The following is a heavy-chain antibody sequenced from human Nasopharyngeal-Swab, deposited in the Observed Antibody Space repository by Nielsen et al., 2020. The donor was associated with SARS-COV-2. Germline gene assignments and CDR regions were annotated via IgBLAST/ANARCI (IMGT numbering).Heavy chain of an antibody. J-gene: IGHJ6*02. Sequence: ASVKVSCKASGYTFTSYDINWVRQAPGQGLEWMGRINPNSGGTNYAQKFQGRVTMTRDTSISTAYMELSRLRSDDTAVYYCARDHGPYYYYGMDVWGQGTTVTVSS. V-gene: IGHV1-2*06. CDR3: ARDHGPYYYYGMDV. CDR1: GYTFTSYD. CDR2: INPNSGGT.